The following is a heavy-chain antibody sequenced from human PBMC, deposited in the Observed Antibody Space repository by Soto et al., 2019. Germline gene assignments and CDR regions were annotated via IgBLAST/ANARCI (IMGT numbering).Heavy chain of an antibody. CDR3: ARDTGWYGHYYYGMDV. D-gene: IGHD6-19*01. CDR1: GLTFPTDD. J-gene: IGHJ6*02. V-gene: IGHV1-8*01. CDR2: MNPSGRNT. Sequence: ASVRVSCKASGLTFPTDDIIWVRQTSGQGLEWMGWMNPSGRNTGYTQKFQGRATFSWNTPTATAYMELTSLTSEDTAVYYCARDTGWYGHYYYGMDVWGQGTTVTVSS.